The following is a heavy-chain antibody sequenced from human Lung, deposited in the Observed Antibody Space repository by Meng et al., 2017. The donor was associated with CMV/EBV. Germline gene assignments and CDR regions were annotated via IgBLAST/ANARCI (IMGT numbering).Heavy chain of an antibody. CDR2: IKEDGSEK. D-gene: IGHD5-18*01. J-gene: IGHJ6*02. CDR1: TFTFNDYW. Sequence: SXAASTFTFNDYWMSWVRQAPGKGLEWVANIKEDGSEKYSVDSVTGRFTISRDNPKNSLYQQMYSLRAEDTAVYYCPRARGYGPRYYGMDFWGQGXTVTVSS. CDR3: PRARGYGPRYYGMDF. V-gene: IGHV3-7*03.